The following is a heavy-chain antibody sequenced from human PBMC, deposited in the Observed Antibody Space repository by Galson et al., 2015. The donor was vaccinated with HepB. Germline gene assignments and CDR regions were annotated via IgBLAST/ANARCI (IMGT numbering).Heavy chain of an antibody. CDR1: GGTFNNYA. J-gene: IGHJ4*02. Sequence: SVKVSCKASGGTFNNYAFSWVRQAPGQGLEWMGGIIPIFRTAKYAQKFQARVMITADESTSTAYMELSSLRSGDTAVYYCAREASRGSGSYTWGQGTLVTVSS. CDR2: IIPIFRTA. CDR3: AREASRGSGSYT. V-gene: IGHV1-69*13. D-gene: IGHD3-10*01.